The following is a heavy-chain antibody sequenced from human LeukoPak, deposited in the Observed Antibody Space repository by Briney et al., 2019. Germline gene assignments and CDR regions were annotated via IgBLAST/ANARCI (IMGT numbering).Heavy chain of an antibody. CDR3: TRLDYGDYPDY. CDR2: IRSKAYGGTT. CDR1: GFTFSNYW. J-gene: IGHJ4*02. Sequence: GSLRLFCAASGFTFSNYWMHWVRQAPGKGLEWVGFIRSKAYGGTTEYAASVKGRFTISRDDSKSIAYLQVNSLKTEDTAVYYCTRLDYGDYPDYWGQGTLVTVSS. V-gene: IGHV3-49*04. D-gene: IGHD4-17*01.